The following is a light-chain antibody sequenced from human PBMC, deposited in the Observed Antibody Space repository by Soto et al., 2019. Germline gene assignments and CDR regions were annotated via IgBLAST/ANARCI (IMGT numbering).Light chain of an antibody. Sequence: QSALTQPASVSGSPGQSITISCTGTSNDIGTYDFVSWYEQRPGKAPKLIISGVSNRPSGVSNRFSGSKSGNTASLTISGLEADDEADYHCCSYAGSLTWVFGGGTKLTVL. CDR3: CSYAGSLTWV. V-gene: IGLV2-23*02. CDR1: SNDIGTYDF. J-gene: IGLJ3*02. CDR2: GVS.